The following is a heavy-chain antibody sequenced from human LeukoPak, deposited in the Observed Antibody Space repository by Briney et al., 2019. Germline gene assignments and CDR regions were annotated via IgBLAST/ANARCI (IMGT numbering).Heavy chain of an antibody. J-gene: IGHJ4*02. CDR2: ISSSSSYI. CDR1: GFTFSSYS. V-gene: IGHV3-21*01. CDR3: ARGENTYIDY. D-gene: IGHD3-16*01. Sequence: GGSLRLSCAASGFTFSSYSMNWVRQAPGKGLEWVSSISSSSSYIYYADSVKGRFTISRDNAKNTLYLQMNSLRAEDTAVYYCARGENTYIDYWGQGTLVTVSS.